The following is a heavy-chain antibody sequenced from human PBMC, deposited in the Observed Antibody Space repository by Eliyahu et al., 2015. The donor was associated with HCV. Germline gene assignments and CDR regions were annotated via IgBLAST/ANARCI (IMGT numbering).Heavy chain of an antibody. D-gene: IGHD3-10*01. CDR1: GFTFNSHE. J-gene: IGHJ3*01. V-gene: IGHV3-48*03. Sequence: EVQLVESGGGLVQPGGSLRLSXAASGFTFNSHEMDWFRRAPGKGLEWLXYISNSGGSTYYAESVRGRFTISRDNAKNSLYLQMNSLRAEDTAVYYCAREEFFGSGTYNNWEDGYDVWGQGTMVIVSS. CDR2: ISNSGGST. CDR3: AREEFFGSGTYNNWEDGYDV.